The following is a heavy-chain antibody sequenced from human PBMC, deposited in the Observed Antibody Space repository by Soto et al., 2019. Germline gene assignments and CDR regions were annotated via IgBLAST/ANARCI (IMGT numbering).Heavy chain of an antibody. CDR3: AREVVLRSFDY. D-gene: IGHD2-15*01. J-gene: IGHJ4*02. Sequence: QVQLVQSGAEVKKPGASVKGSCTASGYTFTSYEINWVRQATGQGLEWMGWMNPNSGNTAYAQKFQGRVTITRNTSIRTAYMELRSLRSEDTAVYYCAREVVLRSFDYWGQGTLVSVSS. V-gene: IGHV1-8*01. CDR2: MNPNSGNT. CDR1: GYTFTSYE.